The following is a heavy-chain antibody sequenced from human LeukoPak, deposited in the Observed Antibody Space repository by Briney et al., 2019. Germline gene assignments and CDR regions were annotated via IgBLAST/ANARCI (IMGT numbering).Heavy chain of an antibody. Sequence: SETLSLTCTVSGGSISSANYYWGWIRQPPGKGLEWIGSVYNSGSTYYNPSLKSRVIVSLAMSQNQFSLRLTSVTAADTAVYYCARDTGQYAPGTPGFTRFDPWGQGTLVTVSS. D-gene: IGHD3-10*01. J-gene: IGHJ5*02. CDR3: ARDTGQYAPGTPGFTRFDP. CDR2: VYNSGST. V-gene: IGHV4-39*07. CDR1: GGSISSANYY.